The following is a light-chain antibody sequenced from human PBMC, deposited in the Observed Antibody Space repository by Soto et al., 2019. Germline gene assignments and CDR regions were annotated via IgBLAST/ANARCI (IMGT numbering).Light chain of an antibody. Sequence: DIQMTQSPSTLSASVGDRVTITCRASQSISSRLAWYQQKPGKATKFLVYDASNLESGVPSRFSGSGSGTDFTLTISSLEPEDFAVYYCQQRSNWPITFGQGTRLEIK. CDR1: QSISSR. CDR2: DAS. V-gene: IGKV1-5*01. CDR3: QQRSNWPIT. J-gene: IGKJ5*01.